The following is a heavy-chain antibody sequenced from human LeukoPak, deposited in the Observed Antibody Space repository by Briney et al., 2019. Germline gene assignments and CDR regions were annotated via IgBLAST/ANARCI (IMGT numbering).Heavy chain of an antibody. CDR2: ISYSGTT. Sequence: PSETLSLTCTVSGGSISSYYWSWIRQHPGKGLEWIGYISYSGTTYYNPSLKSRITISLVTSKNQFSLELSSVTAADTAVYYCARAAWRGSNSRDAFDIWGLGTVVTVSS. D-gene: IGHD4-23*01. J-gene: IGHJ3*02. CDR3: ARAAWRGSNSRDAFDI. CDR1: GGSISSYY. V-gene: IGHV4-59*06.